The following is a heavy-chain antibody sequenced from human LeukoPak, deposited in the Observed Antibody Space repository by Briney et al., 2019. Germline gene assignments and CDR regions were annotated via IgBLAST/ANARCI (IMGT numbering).Heavy chain of an antibody. V-gene: IGHV3-53*01. CDR1: GFTVGDNY. CDR3: TSFHSGQYF. J-gene: IGHJ4*02. CDR2: IYIDGRT. D-gene: IGHD3-22*01. Sequence: PGGSLRLSCAAPGFTVGDNYMNWVRQAPGKGLEWVSVIYIDGRTDCADSVKGRFTISRDNSKNTVYLQMNTVTAEDTAVYYCTSFHSGQYFGGQGTLVTVSS.